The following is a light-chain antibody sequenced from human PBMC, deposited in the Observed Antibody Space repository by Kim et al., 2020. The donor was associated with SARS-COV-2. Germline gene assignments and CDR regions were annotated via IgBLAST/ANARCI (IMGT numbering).Light chain of an antibody. Sequence: SRGQRATLSCRASQSVRSGYIAWYQQRPGQAPRVLMYETPTRAIGIPDRFSGSGSGTDFTLIINRLEPEDFAVYYCQQYDSSPFTFGGGTRVDIK. CDR1: QSVRSGY. CDR3: QQYDSSPFT. CDR2: ETP. J-gene: IGKJ4*01. V-gene: IGKV3-20*01.